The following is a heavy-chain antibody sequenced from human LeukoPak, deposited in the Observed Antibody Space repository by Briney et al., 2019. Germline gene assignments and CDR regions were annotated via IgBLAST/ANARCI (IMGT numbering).Heavy chain of an antibody. J-gene: IGHJ5*02. V-gene: IGHV4-34*01. CDR1: GGSFSGYY. D-gene: IGHD5-18*01. CDR3: ARPWIQLWFGWFDP. CDR2: INHSGST. Sequence: PSEALSLTCAVYGGSFSGYYWSWIRQPPGKGLEWIGEINHSGSTNYNPSLKSRVTISVDTSKNQFSLKLSSVTAADTAVYYSARPWIQLWFGWFDPWGQGTLVTISS.